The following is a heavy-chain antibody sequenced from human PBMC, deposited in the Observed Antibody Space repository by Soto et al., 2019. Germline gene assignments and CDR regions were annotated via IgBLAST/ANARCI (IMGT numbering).Heavy chain of an antibody. V-gene: IGHV4-59*01. CDR1: GGSISSYY. Sequence: TSETLSLTCTVSGGSISSYYWSWIRQPPGKGLEWIGYIYYSGSTNYNPSLKSRVTISVDSSKNQFSLKLNSVTAADTAVYYCARADEYSSGWYRFDCWGQGTLVTVSS. CDR2: IYYSGST. CDR3: ARADEYSSGWYRFDC. D-gene: IGHD6-19*01. J-gene: IGHJ4*02.